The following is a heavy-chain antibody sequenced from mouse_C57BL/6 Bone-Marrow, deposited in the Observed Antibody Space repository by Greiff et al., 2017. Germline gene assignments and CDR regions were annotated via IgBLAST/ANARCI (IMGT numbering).Heavy chain of an antibody. CDR3: ARSGTTVVARYWYFGV. J-gene: IGHJ1*03. CDR2: IHPNSGST. V-gene: IGHV1-64*01. CDR1: GYTFTSYW. D-gene: IGHD1-1*01. Sequence: QVQLQQPGAELVKPGASVKLSCKASGYTFTSYWMHWVKQRPGQGLEWIGMIHPNSGSTNYNEKFKSKATLTVDKSSSTAYMQLSSLTSEDSAVYYCARSGTTVVARYWYFGVWGTGTTVTVSS.